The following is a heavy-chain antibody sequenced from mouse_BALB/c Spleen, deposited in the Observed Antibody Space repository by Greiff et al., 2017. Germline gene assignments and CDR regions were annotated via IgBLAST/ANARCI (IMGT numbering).Heavy chain of an antibody. V-gene: IGHV5-4*02. J-gene: IGHJ3*01. CDR1: GFTFSDYY. CDR3: ARDAWFAY. Sequence: LVESGGGLVKPGGSLKLSCAASGFTFSDYYMYWVRQTPEKRLEWVATISDGGSYTYYPDSVKGRFTISRDNAKNNLYLQMSSLKSEDTAMYYCARDAWFAYWGQGTLVTVSA. CDR2: ISDGGSYT.